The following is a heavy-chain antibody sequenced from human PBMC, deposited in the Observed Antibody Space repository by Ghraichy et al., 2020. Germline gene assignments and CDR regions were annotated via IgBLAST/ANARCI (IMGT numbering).Heavy chain of an antibody. CDR1: GGSISSSSYY. CDR3: ARDWYYYDSSGTDDAFDI. Sequence: SETLSLTCTVSGGSISSSSYYWGWIRQPPGKGLEWIGSIYYSGSTYYNPSLKSRVTISVDTSKNQFSLKLSSVTAADTAVYYCARDWYYYDSSGTDDAFDIWGQGTMVTVSS. V-gene: IGHV4-39*07. D-gene: IGHD3-22*01. CDR2: IYYSGST. J-gene: IGHJ3*02.